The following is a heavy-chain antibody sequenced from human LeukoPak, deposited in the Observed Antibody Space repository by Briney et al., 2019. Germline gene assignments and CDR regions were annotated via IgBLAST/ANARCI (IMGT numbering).Heavy chain of an antibody. CDR1: GGSISSYY. V-gene: IGHV4-59*01. D-gene: IGHD2-21*02. Sequence: SETLPLTCTVSGGSISSYYWSWIRQPPGKGLEWIGYIYYSVSTNYNPSLKSRVTISVDTSKNQFSLKLSSVTAADTAVYYCASAYCGGDCDPDAFDIWGQGTMVTVSS. J-gene: IGHJ3*02. CDR3: ASAYCGGDCDPDAFDI. CDR2: IYYSVST.